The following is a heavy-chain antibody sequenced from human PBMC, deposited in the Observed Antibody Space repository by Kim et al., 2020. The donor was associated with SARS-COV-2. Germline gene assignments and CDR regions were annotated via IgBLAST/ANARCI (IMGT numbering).Heavy chain of an antibody. CDR3: ARGLLLKSSGYYSYYYYYGMDV. CDR1: GGSFSGYY. Sequence: SETLSLTCAVYGGSFSGYYWSWIRQPPGKGLEWIGEINHSGSTNYNPSLKSRVTISVDTSKNQFSLKLSSVTAADTAVYYCARGLLLKSSGYYSYYYYYGMDVWGQGTTVTVSS. D-gene: IGHD3-22*01. V-gene: IGHV4-34*01. CDR2: INHSGST. J-gene: IGHJ6*02.